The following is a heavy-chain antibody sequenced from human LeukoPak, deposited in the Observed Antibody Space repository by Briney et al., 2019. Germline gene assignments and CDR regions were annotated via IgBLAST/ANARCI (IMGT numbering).Heavy chain of an antibody. V-gene: IGHV3-74*01. CDR2: INSDGSST. J-gene: IGHJ6*02. CDR3: ARKRVRYGMDV. CDR1: GFTFSSYW. D-gene: IGHD5-24*01. Sequence: GESLRLSCAASGFTFSSYWMHWVRQAPGKGLVWVSRINSDGSSTSYADSVKGRFTISRDNAKNTLYLQMNSLRAEDTAVYYCARKRVRYGMDVWGQGTTVTVSS.